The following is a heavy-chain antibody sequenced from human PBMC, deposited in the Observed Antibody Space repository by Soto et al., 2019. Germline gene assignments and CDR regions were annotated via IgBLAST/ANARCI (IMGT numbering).Heavy chain of an antibody. J-gene: IGHJ4*02. Sequence: EVQLLESGGGLVQPGGSRRLSCAASGFTFSSYAMSWVRQAPGKGLEWVSAISGSGGSKYYADSVKGRFTISSGNSKNTLYRQMNSQRAEDTAVYYCAKEVGAARRVDYWGQGTLVTVSS. CDR3: AKEVGAARRVDY. V-gene: IGHV3-23*01. CDR2: ISGSGGSK. CDR1: GFTFSSYA. D-gene: IGHD6-6*01.